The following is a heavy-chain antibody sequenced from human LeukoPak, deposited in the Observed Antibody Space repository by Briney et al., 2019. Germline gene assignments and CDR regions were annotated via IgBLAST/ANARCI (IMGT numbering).Heavy chain of an antibody. Sequence: SVKVSCKASGGTFSSYAISWVRQAPGQGLEWMGGIIPIFGTANYAQKFQGRVTITADESTSTAYMELSSLGSEDTAVYYCARPRDCSSTSCYGYYMDVWGKGTTVTVSS. J-gene: IGHJ6*03. CDR1: GGTFSSYA. CDR2: IIPIFGTA. V-gene: IGHV1-69*13. CDR3: ARPRDCSSTSCYGYYMDV. D-gene: IGHD2-2*01.